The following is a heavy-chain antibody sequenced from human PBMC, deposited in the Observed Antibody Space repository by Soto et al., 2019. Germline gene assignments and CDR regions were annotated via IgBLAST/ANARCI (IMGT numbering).Heavy chain of an antibody. V-gene: IGHV3-74*01. CDR2: IHSDGSTT. CDR1: GFTFNYYW. CDR3: VRDDTGGFDL. J-gene: IGHJ3*01. D-gene: IGHD2-15*01. Sequence: EVQLVESEGGLVQRGGSLRLSCAASGFTFNYYWMHWVRQAPGQGLVWVSHIHSDGSTTTYADSVKGRFTISRDNAKNTLYLQMNSLRAEDTAVYYCVRDDTGGFDLWGQGTTVTVSS.